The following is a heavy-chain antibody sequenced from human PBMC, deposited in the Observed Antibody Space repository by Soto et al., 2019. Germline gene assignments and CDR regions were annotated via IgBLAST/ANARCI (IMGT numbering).Heavy chain of an antibody. J-gene: IGHJ4*02. D-gene: IGHD2-15*01. Sequence: SETLSLTCTVSGGSIYRSGYYWGWIRQPPGRGLEWIGNIDYNGVTYSNPSLKSRVTISRDTSKNQFSLKLTSVTAADTALYYCGKVLVGATGHTDSDSWGPGTLVTSPQ. V-gene: IGHV4-39*01. CDR2: IDYNGVT. CDR1: GGSIYRSGYY. CDR3: GKVLVGATGHTDSDS.